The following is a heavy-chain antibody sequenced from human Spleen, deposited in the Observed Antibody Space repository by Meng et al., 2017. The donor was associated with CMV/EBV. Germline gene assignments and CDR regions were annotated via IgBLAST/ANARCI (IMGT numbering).Heavy chain of an antibody. D-gene: IGHD3-3*01. Sequence: GESLKISCSASGFTFSDAGLHWVRQASGRGLEWIGRIRNRANSHATAYVASVKGRFTISRDDSKNTMYLHMNSLKTDDTAVYYCAKGDGRAFDFWSAWGQGTLVTVSS. CDR1: GFTFSDAG. V-gene: IGHV3-73*01. CDR2: IRNRANSHAT. CDR3: AKGDGRAFDFWSA. J-gene: IGHJ4*02.